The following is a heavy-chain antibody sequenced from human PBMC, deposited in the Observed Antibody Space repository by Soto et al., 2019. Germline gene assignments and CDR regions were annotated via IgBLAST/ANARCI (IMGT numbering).Heavy chain of an antibody. D-gene: IGHD2-15*01. CDR3: ARCVCSGGSCYYDY. CDR2: ISAYNGNT. Sequence: QVQLVQSGAEVKKPGASMKVSCKTSGYTFTSYGISWVRQDPGQGLEWMGWISAYNGNTNYAQKLQGRVTMTTDTSTRTAYIELRSLRSDDTAVYYCARCVCSGGSCYYDYWGQGTLVTVSS. CDR1: GYTFTSYG. V-gene: IGHV1-18*01. J-gene: IGHJ4*02.